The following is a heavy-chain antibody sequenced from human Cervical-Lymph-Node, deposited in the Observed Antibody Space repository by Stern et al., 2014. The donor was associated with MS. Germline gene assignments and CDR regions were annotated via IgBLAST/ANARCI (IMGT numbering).Heavy chain of an antibody. J-gene: IGHJ3*02. D-gene: IGHD4-23*01. CDR1: GYTFTGYY. CDR2: SNPNSGGT. Sequence: VQLVESGAEVKKPGSSVKVSCKVSGYTFTGYYMHWVRQAPGQGLEGMGRSNPNSGGTNYAQKFQGRVTMTRDTSISTAYMELSRLRSDDTAVYYCARWGGNDAFDIWGQGTMVTVSS. CDR3: ARWGGNDAFDI. V-gene: IGHV1-2*06.